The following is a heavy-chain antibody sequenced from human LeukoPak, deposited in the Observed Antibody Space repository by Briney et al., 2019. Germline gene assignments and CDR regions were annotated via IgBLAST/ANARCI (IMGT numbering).Heavy chain of an antibody. CDR3: ARDQLMVRGVINWFDP. V-gene: IGHV6-1*01. J-gene: IGHJ5*02. Sequence: SQTLSLTCAISGDSVSSNSAAWNWIRQSPSRGLEWLGRTYYRSKWYNDYAVSVKSRITINPDTSKNQFSLQLNSVTPEDTAVYYCARDQLMVRGVINWFDPWGQGTLVTVSS. D-gene: IGHD3-10*01. CDR1: GDSVSSNSAA. CDR2: TYYRSKWYN.